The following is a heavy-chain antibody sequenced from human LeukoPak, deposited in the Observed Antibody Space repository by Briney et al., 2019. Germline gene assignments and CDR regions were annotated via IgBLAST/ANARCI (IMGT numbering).Heavy chain of an antibody. J-gene: IGHJ4*02. CDR3: ARVLKGRAPFDY. V-gene: IGHV4-38-2*02. CDR1: GYSISSGYY. CDR2: IYHSGST. Sequence: SETLSLTCTVSGYSISSGYYWGWIRQPPGKWLEWIGSIYHSGSTYYNPSLKSRVTISVDTSKNQFSLKLSSVTAADTAVYYCARVLKGRAPFDYWGQGTLVTVSS.